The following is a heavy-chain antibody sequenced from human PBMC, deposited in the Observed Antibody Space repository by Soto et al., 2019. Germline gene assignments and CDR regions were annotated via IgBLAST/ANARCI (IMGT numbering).Heavy chain of an antibody. J-gene: IGHJ5*02. D-gene: IGHD6-13*01. V-gene: IGHV1-46*01. Sequence: QVQLVQSGAEVKKPGASVKVSCKASGYTFTSYYMHWVRQAPGQGLEWMGIINPSGGSTSYAQKFQGRVTMTRDTSTSTVYMELSSLRSEDTAVYYCAVATPGEDIAAMDWFDPWGQGTLVTVSS. CDR3: AVATPGEDIAAMDWFDP. CDR2: INPSGGST. CDR1: GYTFTSYY.